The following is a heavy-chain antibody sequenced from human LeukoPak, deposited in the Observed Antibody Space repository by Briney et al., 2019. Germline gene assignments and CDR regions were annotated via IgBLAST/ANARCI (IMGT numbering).Heavy chain of an antibody. V-gene: IGHV3-7*01. D-gene: IGHD6-19*01. J-gene: IGHJ6*03. CDR1: GFTFNNYY. Sequence: PGGSLRLSCAASGFTFNNYYMSWVRQAPGKGLEWVANIKQDGSDKYYVDSVKGRFTISRDNAKNSLYLQMNSLRAEDTAVYYCARGVRIVADTFRRDYYMDVWGKGTTVTVFS. CDR3: ARGVRIVADTFRRDYYMDV. CDR2: IKQDGSDK.